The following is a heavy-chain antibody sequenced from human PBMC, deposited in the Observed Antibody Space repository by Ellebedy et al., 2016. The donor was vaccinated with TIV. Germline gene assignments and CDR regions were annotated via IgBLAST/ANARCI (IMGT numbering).Heavy chain of an antibody. J-gene: IGHJ5*02. CDR2: IKRKADGGTA. D-gene: IGHD2-15*01. V-gene: IGHV3-15*01. Sequence: GGSLRLXXAGSGLSLNNAWMSWVRQTPGKGLEWIGRIKRKADGGTADYAAPVKGRFTISRDESKDTLYLQMNNLRAEDTAVYYCARNRIVVVDRRQRSWLDPWGQGTLVTVSS. CDR3: ARNRIVVVDRRQRSWLDP. CDR1: GLSLNNAW.